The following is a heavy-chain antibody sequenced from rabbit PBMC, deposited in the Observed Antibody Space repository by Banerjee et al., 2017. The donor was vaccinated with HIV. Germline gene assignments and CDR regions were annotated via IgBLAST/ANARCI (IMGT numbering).Heavy chain of an antibody. CDR2: IYTGSSGKT. CDR3: ARGDGDAGYAKGFNL. D-gene: IGHD6-1*01. Sequence: QSLEESGGDLVKPGASLTLTCTASGFSFSSSYWICWVRQAPGKGLELIAYIYTGSSGKTYYATWAKGRFTISKTSSTTATLQMTSLTAADTAIYFCARGDGDAGYAKGFNLWGQGTLVTVS. J-gene: IGHJ4*01. CDR1: GFSFSSSYW. V-gene: IGHV1S40*01.